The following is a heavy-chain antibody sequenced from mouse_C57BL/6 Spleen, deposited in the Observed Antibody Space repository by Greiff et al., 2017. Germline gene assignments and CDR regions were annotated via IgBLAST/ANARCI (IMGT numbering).Heavy chain of an antibody. CDR1: GYTFTSYW. Sequence: VQLQQPGAELVMPGASVKLSCKASGYTFTSYWMHWVKQRPGQGLEWIGEIDPSDSYTNYNQKFKGKSTLTVDKSSSTAYMQLSSLTSEDSAVYYCARVPFTTVVGGGYFDVWGTGTTVTVSS. D-gene: IGHD1-1*01. V-gene: IGHV1-69*01. CDR2: IDPSDSYT. J-gene: IGHJ1*03. CDR3: ARVPFTTVVGGGYFDV.